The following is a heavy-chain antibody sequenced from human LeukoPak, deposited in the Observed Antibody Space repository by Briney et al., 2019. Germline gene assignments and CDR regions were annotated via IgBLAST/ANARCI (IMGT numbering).Heavy chain of an antibody. J-gene: IGHJ4*02. Sequence: GGSLRLSCAASGFTFSSYGMSWVRQAPGKGLEWVSAISGSGGSTYYADSVKGRFTISRDNTKNSLYLQMNSLRAEDTAVYYCARDPDFWSGYYYFDYWGQGTLVTVSS. D-gene: IGHD3-3*01. V-gene: IGHV3-23*01. CDR3: ARDPDFWSGYYYFDY. CDR1: GFTFSSYG. CDR2: ISGSGGST.